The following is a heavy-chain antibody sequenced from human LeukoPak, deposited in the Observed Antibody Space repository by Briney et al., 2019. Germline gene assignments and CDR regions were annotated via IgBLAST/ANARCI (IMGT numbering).Heavy chain of an antibody. CDR3: XXXXXXXXXXPEGYFDY. J-gene: IGHJ4*02. CDR2: SYSGGRT. CDR1: AFTGSSSY. Sequence: GGSLRLSCAASAFTGSSSYMSWVRQAPGKGLECVSASYSGGRTYYADSVKGRFTISRDISKNTLYLQMNSLRAEDTAVYYCXXXXXXXXXXPEGYFDYWGQGTLVTVSS. V-gene: IGHV3-66*01.